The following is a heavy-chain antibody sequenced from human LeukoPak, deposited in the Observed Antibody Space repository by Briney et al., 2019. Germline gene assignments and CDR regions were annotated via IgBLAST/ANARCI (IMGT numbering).Heavy chain of an antibody. V-gene: IGHV1-2*02. CDR1: GYTFTGYY. Sequence: EASVKVSCKASGYTFTGYYMHWVRQAPGQGLEWMGWINPNSGGTNYAQKFQGRGTMTRDTSLSTAYMELSRLRSDDTAVYYCARDRGNSNYYYYGMDVWGQGTTVTVSS. CDR2: INPNSGGT. D-gene: IGHD4-23*01. J-gene: IGHJ6*02. CDR3: ARDRGNSNYYYYGMDV.